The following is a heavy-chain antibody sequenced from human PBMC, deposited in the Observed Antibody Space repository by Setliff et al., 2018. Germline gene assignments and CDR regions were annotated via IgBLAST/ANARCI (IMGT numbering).Heavy chain of an antibody. D-gene: IGHD3-16*01. CDR1: GFTFSTFW. V-gene: IGHV3-7*01. J-gene: IGHJ4*02. CDR2: IKQDGSET. CDR3: ARDGGEY. Sequence: LRLSCAASGFTFSTFWMSWVRQAPGKGLEWVANIKQDGSETYYVDSVQGRFTISRDNPNNSLYLQMNNLRAEDTAVYYCARDGGEYWGQGTLVTVSS.